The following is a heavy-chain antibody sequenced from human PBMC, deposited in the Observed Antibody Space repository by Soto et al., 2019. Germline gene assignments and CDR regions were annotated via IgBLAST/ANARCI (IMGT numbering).Heavy chain of an antibody. CDR1: GGTFSSYA. CDR2: IIPIFGTA. D-gene: IGHD2-15*01. Sequence: QVQLVQSGAEVKKPGSSVKVSCKASGGTFSSYAISWVRQAPGQGLEWMGGIIPIFGTANYAQKFQGRVTINADESTSTAYMELSSLRSEDTAVYYCARAGCSGGSCYMVGNNWFDPWGQGTLVTVSS. J-gene: IGHJ5*02. V-gene: IGHV1-69*12. CDR3: ARAGCSGGSCYMVGNNWFDP.